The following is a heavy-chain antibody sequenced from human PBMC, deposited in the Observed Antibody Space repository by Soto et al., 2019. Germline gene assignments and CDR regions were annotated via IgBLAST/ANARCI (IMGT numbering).Heavy chain of an antibody. CDR1: GYTFTSYA. Sequence: GASVKVSCKASGYTFTSYAMHWVRQAPGQRLEWMGWINAGNGNTKYSQKFQGRVTITRDTSASTAYMELSSLRSEDTAVYYCARDHGGYNFVGHAAFDIWGQGTMVTVSS. CDR3: ARDHGGYNFVGHAAFDI. CDR2: INAGNGNT. V-gene: IGHV1-3*01. J-gene: IGHJ3*02. D-gene: IGHD5-12*01.